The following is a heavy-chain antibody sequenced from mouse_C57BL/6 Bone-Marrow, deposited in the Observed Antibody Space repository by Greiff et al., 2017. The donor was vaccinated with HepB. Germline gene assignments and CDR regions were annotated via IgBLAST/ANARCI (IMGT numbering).Heavy chain of an antibody. V-gene: IGHV1-64*01. CDR2: IHPNSGST. CDR3: ARTWYYGYFDY. J-gene: IGHJ2*01. Sequence: QVQLQQPGAELVKPGASVKLSCKASGYTFTSYWMHWVKQRPGQGLEWIGMIHPNSGSTNYNEKFKSKATLTVDKSSSTAYMQLSSLTSEDSAVYYCARTWYYGYFDYWGQGTTLTVSS. D-gene: IGHD1-1*01. CDR1: GYTFTSYW.